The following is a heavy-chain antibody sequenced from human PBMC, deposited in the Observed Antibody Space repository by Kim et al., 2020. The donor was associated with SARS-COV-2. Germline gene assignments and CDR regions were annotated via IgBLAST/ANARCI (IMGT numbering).Heavy chain of an antibody. D-gene: IGHD2-8*02. CDR1: GFTFSNYW. Sequence: GGSLRLSCAASGFTFSNYWMLWVRQAPGMGLEWVSRIIADGTSTAYADSVKGRFTVSRDNAKNTLFLQMNGLRAEDTAVYFCARGSTGGNYLDYWGQGALVTVSS. V-gene: IGHV3-74*01. CDR2: IIADGTST. J-gene: IGHJ4*02. CDR3: ARGSTGGNYLDY.